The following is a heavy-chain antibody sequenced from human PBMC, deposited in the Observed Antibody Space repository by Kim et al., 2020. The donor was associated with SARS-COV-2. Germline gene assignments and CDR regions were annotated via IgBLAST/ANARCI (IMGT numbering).Heavy chain of an antibody. D-gene: IGHD2-2*01. CDR1: GYSFTSYW. CDR3: ARPECSSTSCYANDAFDI. J-gene: IGHJ3*02. CDR2: IYPGDSDT. Sequence: GESLKISCKGSGYSFTSYWIGWVRQMPGKGLEWMGIIYPGDSDTRYSPSFQGQVTISADKSISTAYLQWSSLKASDTAMYYCARPECSSTSCYANDAFDIWGQGTMVTVSS. V-gene: IGHV5-51*01.